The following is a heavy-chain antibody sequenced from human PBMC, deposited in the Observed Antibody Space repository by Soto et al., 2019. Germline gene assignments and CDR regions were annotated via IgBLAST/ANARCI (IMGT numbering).Heavy chain of an antibody. J-gene: IGHJ4*02. CDR2: IFPSGTT. CDR1: GGSLSGATYS. Sequence: QVQLRESGSGLVKPLETLSLTCGVSGGSLSGATYSWNWIRQPPGKGLEWIGYIFPSGTTYYNPSLKSRVTISIDVSKNQFSLSLRSLTAADTAVYYGARSREFDYWSQGTLVIVSS. CDR3: ARSREFDY. V-gene: IGHV4-30-2*01.